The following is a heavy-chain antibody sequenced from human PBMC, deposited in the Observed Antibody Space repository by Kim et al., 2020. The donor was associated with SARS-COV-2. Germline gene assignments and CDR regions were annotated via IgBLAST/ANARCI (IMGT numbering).Heavy chain of an antibody. J-gene: IGHJ4*02. D-gene: IGHD5-12*01. Sequence: GGSLRLSCAASGFTFINYAMSWVRQAPGKGLEWVSAFSSGSGGVTYYADSVKGRFTISRDNSKNTLYLQMNSLRAEDTAVYYCAKDYRGGYSGYDIGDWGQGTLVTVSS. CDR1: GFTFINYA. CDR3: AKDYRGGYSGYDIGD. V-gene: IGHV3-23*01. CDR2: FSSGSGGVT.